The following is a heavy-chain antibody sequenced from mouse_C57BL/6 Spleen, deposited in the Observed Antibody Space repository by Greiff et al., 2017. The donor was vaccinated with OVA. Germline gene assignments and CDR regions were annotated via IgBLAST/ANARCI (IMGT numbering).Heavy chain of an antibody. V-gene: IGHV5-6*01. CDR3: ARHITTVEGYYFDY. J-gene: IGHJ2*01. D-gene: IGHD1-1*01. Sequence: EVKLQESGGDLVKPGGSLKLSCAASGFTFSSYGMSWVRQTPDKRLEWVATISSGGSYTYYPDSVKGRFTISRDNAKNTQYLQMSSLKSEDTAMYYCARHITTVEGYYFDYWGQGTTLTVSS. CDR1: GFTFSSYG. CDR2: ISSGGSYT.